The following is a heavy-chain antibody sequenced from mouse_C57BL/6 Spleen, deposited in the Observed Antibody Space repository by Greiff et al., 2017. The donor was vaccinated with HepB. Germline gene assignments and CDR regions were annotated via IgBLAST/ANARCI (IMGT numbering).Heavy chain of an antibody. CDR2: IDPEDGEN. D-gene: IGHD2-5*01. V-gene: IGHV14-2*01. Sequence: EVQLQQSGAELVKPGASVKLSCTASGFNIKDYYMHWVKQRTEQGLEWIGRIDPEDGENKYAPKFQGKATITADTSSNTAYLQLSSLTSEDTAVYYCARRYSNYVSYYFDYWGQGTTLTVSS. CDR3: ARRYSNYVSYYFDY. CDR1: GFNIKDYY. J-gene: IGHJ2*01.